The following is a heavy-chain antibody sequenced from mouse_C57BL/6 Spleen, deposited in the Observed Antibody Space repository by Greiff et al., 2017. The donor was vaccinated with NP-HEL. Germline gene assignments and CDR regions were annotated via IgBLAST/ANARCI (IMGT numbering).Heavy chain of an antibody. CDR3: ARGNYGSSAMDY. CDR2: IYPSDSET. J-gene: IGHJ4*01. CDR1: GYTFTSYW. D-gene: IGHD1-1*01. V-gene: IGHV1-61*01. Sequence: QVQLQQPGAELVRPGSSVKLSCKASGYTFTSYWMDWVKQRPGQGLEWIGNIYPSDSETHYNQKFKDKATLTVDKSSSTAYMQLSSLTSEDSAVYYCARGNYGSSAMDYRGQGTSVTVSS.